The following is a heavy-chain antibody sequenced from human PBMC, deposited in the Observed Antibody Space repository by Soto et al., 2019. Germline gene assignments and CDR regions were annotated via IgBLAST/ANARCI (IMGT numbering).Heavy chain of an antibody. Sequence: ETLSLTCTVCGASISSDYWSWIRQPPGKGLEWVGYIYNSGSTNYNPSLKSRVTISVDTSKNQFSLKLSSVTAADTAVYFCARGNYYDSSDFYYETATSLFDCWGQGALLTISS. D-gene: IGHD3-22*01. CDR2: IYNSGST. V-gene: IGHV4-59*01. CDR3: ARGNYYDSSDFYYETATSLFDC. J-gene: IGHJ4*02. CDR1: GASISSDY.